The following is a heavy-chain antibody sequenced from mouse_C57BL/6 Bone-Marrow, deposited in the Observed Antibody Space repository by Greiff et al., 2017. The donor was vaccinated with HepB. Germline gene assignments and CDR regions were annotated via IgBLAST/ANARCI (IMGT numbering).Heavy chain of an antibody. CDR2: IDPANGNT. CDR3: ASPEYYGSRLYAMDY. D-gene: IGHD1-1*01. V-gene: IGHV14-3*01. CDR1: GFNIKNTY. J-gene: IGHJ4*01. Sequence: VQLQQSVAELVRPGASVKLSCTASGFNIKNTYMHWVKQRPEQGLEWIGRIDPANGNTKYAPKFQGKATITADTSSNTAYLQLSSLTSEDTAIYYCASPEYYGSRLYAMDYWGQGTSVTVSS.